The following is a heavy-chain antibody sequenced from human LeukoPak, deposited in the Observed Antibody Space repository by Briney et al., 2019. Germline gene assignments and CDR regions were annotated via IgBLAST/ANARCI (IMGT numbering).Heavy chain of an antibody. J-gene: IGHJ4*02. V-gene: IGHV1-2*02. CDR3: ARDSGVVATIGINDY. CDR1: GYTFTGYY. CDR2: INPNSGGT. Sequence: ASVKVSCKASGYTFTGYYMHWVRQAPGQGLEWMGWINPNSGGTNYAQKFQGRVTMTRDTSISTAYMELSRLRSDDTAVYYCARDSGVVATIGINDYWGQGTLVTVSS. D-gene: IGHD5-12*01.